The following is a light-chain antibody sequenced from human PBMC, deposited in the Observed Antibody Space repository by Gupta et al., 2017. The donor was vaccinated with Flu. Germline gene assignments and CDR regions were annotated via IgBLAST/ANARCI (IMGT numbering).Light chain of an antibody. Sequence: VLTQVPLSSLSSCGPVTLPCVLNSGSVSTSNYPSWYQQTPGQAPRTPIYNTNTRSSGVPDRFSGSIRGNKAALTITGAQSDDESDYYCVLFIGNAIWMFGGGTKLTVL. CDR1: SGSVSTSNY. CDR3: VLFIGNAIWM. V-gene: IGLV8-61*01. CDR2: NTN. J-gene: IGLJ3*02.